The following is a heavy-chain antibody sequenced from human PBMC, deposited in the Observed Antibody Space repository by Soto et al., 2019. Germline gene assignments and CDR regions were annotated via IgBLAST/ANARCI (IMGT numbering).Heavy chain of an antibody. CDR3: ARVVSPYYDVLTGNWFGP. CDR1: GYTFTGYY. D-gene: IGHD3-9*01. CDR2: IKSFNGDT. Sequence: QVQLVQSGAEVKEPGASVKVSCKASGYTFTGYYMHWARQAPGQGLEWMGWIKSFNGDTNYAQKFQGRVTLTRDTSISTAYMELSRLKSDDTAVYYCARVVSPYYDVLTGNWFGPWGQGTLVTVSS. V-gene: IGHV1-2*02. J-gene: IGHJ5*02.